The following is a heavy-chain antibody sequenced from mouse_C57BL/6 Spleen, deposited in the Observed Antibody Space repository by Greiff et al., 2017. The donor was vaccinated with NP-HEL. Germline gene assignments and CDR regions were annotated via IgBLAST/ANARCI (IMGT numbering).Heavy chain of an antibody. CDR1: GYTFTSYW. CDR2: INPSNGGT. J-gene: IGHJ1*03. D-gene: IGHD2-5*01. CDR3: ARSFYSNYWYFDV. V-gene: IGHV1-53*01. Sequence: QVQLQQPGTELVKPGASVKLSCKASGYTFTSYWMHWVKQRPGQGLEWTGNINPSNGGTNYNEKYKSKVTLTVDKSASTAYMQLSSLTSEDSAVYYWARSFYSNYWYFDVWGTGTTVTVSS.